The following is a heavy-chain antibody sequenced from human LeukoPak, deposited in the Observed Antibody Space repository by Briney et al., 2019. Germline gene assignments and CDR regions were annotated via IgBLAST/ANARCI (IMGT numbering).Heavy chain of an antibody. CDR2: IYNDGVGSNI. Sequence: PGGSLRLSCAASGFTVSSNYMTWVRQAPGKGLEWVSVIYNDGVGSNIYYADSVKGRFTISRHNSKNTLYLQMNSLRAEDTAVYYCARENGHCSTTSCPLDVWGQGTTVTVSS. CDR1: GFTVSSNY. D-gene: IGHD2-2*01. V-gene: IGHV3-53*04. CDR3: ARENGHCSTTSCPLDV. J-gene: IGHJ6*02.